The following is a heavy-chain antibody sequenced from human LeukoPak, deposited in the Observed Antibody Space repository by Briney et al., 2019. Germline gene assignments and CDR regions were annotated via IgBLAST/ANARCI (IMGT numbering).Heavy chain of an antibody. CDR1: GGTFSIYA. CDR3: AREAFWSGYQNWFDP. V-gene: IGHV1-69*05. Sequence: ASVKVSCKASGGTFSIYAISWVPQAPGQGLEWMGRIIPIFGTANYAQKFQGRVTITTDESTSTAYMELSSLRSEDTAVYYCAREAFWSGYQNWFDPWGQGTLVTVSS. CDR2: IIPIFGTA. D-gene: IGHD3-3*01. J-gene: IGHJ5*02.